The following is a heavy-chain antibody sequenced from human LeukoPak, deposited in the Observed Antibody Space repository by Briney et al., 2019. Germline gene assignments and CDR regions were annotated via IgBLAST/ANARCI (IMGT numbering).Heavy chain of an antibody. J-gene: IGHJ4*02. Sequence: GGSLRLSCAASGFTFNNFGMSWVRQAPGKGLEWVSVISNSGGSTYYADSVKGRFTISRDNSKNILYLQMNRLRAEDTAVYYCARQLTTVVTPFDYWGQGTLVTVSS. D-gene: IGHD4-23*01. CDR2: ISNSGGST. CDR1: GFTFNNFG. CDR3: ARQLTTVVTPFDY. V-gene: IGHV3-23*01.